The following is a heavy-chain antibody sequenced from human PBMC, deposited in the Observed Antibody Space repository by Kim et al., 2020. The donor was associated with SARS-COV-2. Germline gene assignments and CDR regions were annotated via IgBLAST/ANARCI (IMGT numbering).Heavy chain of an antibody. CDR1: GGSFSGYY. D-gene: IGHD1-26*01. Sequence: SETLSLTCAVYGGSFSGYYWSWIRQPPGKGLEWIGEINHSGSTNYNPSLKSRVTISVDTSKNQFSLKLSSVTAADTAVYYCARISGSYALGWGQGTLGTVSS. CDR3: ARISGSYALG. J-gene: IGHJ4*02. V-gene: IGHV4-34*01. CDR2: INHSGST.